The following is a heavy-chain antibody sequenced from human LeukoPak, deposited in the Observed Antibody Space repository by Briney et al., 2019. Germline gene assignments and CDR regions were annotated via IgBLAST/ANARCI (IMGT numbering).Heavy chain of an antibody. CDR2: ISYDGSNK. Sequence: GGSLRLSCAASGFTFSSYAMHWVRQAPGKGLEWVAVISYDGSNKYYADSVKGRFTISRDNSKNTLYLQMNSLRAEDTAMYYCAKEEWYSFDNWGQGYLVTVSS. D-gene: IGHD1-1*01. CDR1: GFTFSSYA. J-gene: IGHJ4*02. CDR3: AKEEWYSFDN. V-gene: IGHV3-30-3*01.